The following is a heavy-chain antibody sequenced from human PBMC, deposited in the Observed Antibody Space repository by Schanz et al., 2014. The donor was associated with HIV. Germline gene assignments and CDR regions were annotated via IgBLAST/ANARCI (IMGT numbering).Heavy chain of an antibody. V-gene: IGHV3-21*01. CDR2: ISSSGRYI. CDR3: AKVARWDYYNMDV. J-gene: IGHJ6*02. CDR1: GFTFGTFS. Sequence: EVQLVESGGGLVKPGGSLRLSCAASGFTFGTFSMNWVRQAPGKGLEWVSSISSSGRYIYYADSVKGRFTISRDDAKSSLFLQMNSLRAEDTAVYHCAKVARWDYYNMDVWGQGTTVTVSS.